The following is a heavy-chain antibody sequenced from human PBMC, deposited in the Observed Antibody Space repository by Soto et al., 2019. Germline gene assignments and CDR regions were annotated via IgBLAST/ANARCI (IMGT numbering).Heavy chain of an antibody. Sequence: SETLSLTCTVSGYSISSGYHWACIRQPPGKGLEWLGSVHYSGNTYYNPSLKSRLTISVDKSKNQFSLNLSSVTAADTAVYYCARQDRVVAEGRWFDPWGQGTLVTVSS. CDR2: VHYSGNT. CDR1: GYSISSGYH. J-gene: IGHJ5*02. D-gene: IGHD2-15*01. CDR3: ARQDRVVAEGRWFDP. V-gene: IGHV4-38-2*02.